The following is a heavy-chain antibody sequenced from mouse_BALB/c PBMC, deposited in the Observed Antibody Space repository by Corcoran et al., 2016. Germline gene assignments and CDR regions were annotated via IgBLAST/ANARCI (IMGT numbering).Heavy chain of an antibody. Sequence: VQLQQSGPELVKPGASVKISCKASGYSFTGYYMHWVKQSPVKSFGWIGRINLYNGATSYNQNFKDKASLTVDKSASTAYMELHSLTSEDSAVYYCARITTVKAMDYWGQGTSVTVSS. CDR1: GYSFTGYY. J-gene: IGHJ4*01. CDR2: INLYNGAT. V-gene: IGHV1-26*01. D-gene: IGHD1-1*01. CDR3: ARITTVKAMDY.